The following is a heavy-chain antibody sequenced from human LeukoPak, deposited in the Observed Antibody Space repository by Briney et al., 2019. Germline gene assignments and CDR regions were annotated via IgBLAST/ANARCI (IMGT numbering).Heavy chain of an antibody. D-gene: IGHD2-8*01. CDR3: ARDGVYRSSAPDY. J-gene: IGHJ4*02. CDR1: GFTFSSYS. Sequence: PGGSLRLSCAASGFTFSSYSMNWVRQAPGKGLEWVSSISSSSYIYYADSVKGRFTISRDDAKNSLYLQMNSLRAEDTAVYYCARDGVYRSSAPDYWGQGTLVTVSS. V-gene: IGHV3-21*01. CDR2: ISSSSYI.